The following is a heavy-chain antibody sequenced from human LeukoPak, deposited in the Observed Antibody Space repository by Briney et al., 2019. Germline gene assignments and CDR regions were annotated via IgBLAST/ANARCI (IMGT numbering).Heavy chain of an antibody. J-gene: IGHJ2*01. V-gene: IGHV1-18*01. D-gene: IGHD2-2*01. CDR3: ASRYSTSSYGYFDL. CDR1: GYTFTSYG. CDR2: ISAYNGNT. Sequence: GASVKVSCKASGYTFTSYGISWVRQAPGQGREWMGWISAYNGNTNYAQKLQGRVTMTTDTSTSTAYMELRSLRSDDTAVYYCASRYSTSSYGYFDLWGRGTLVTVSS.